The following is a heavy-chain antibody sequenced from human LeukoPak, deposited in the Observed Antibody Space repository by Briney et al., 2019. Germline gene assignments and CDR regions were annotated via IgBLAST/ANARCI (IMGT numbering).Heavy chain of an antibody. D-gene: IGHD3-22*01. Sequence: PGGSLRLSCAASGFTFSSYAMSWVRQAPGKGLEWVANIKHDGSVQYCVDSVKGRFTISRDNAKNSLYLQMNSLRAEDTAVYYCARDPEDYYDSSAYYDGFDMWGQGTMVTVSS. CDR1: GFTFSSYA. J-gene: IGHJ3*02. V-gene: IGHV3-7*01. CDR2: IKHDGSVQ. CDR3: ARDPEDYYDSSAYYDGFDM.